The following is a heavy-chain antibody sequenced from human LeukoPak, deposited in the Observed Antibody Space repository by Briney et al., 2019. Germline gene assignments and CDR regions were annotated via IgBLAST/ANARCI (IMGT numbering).Heavy chain of an antibody. CDR1: GYTFTSYD. J-gene: IGHJ5*02. Sequence: ASVKVSCKASGYTFTSYDINWVRQPTGQGLEWMGWMNPNSGNTGYAQKFQGRVTMTRNTSISTAYMELSSLRSEDTAVYYCARVEVYCSSTSCYLGYNWFDPWGQGTLVTVSS. D-gene: IGHD2-2*01. V-gene: IGHV1-8*01. CDR2: MNPNSGNT. CDR3: ARVEVYCSSTSCYLGYNWFDP.